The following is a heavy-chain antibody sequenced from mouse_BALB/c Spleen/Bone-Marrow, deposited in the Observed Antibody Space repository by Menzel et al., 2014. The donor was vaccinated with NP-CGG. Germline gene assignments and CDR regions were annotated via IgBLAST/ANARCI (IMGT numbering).Heavy chain of an antibody. V-gene: IGHV1S56*01. J-gene: IGHJ4*01. CDR2: IYPGDGST. CDR3: ARGGGMDY. Sequence: QVQLQQSGPELVKPGASVKMSCKASGYTFTSYYIHWVKQRPGQGLEWIGWIYPGDGSTKHNEKFKGKTTLTADKSSSTAYMLLSSLTSEDSAIYFCARGGGMDYWGQGTSVTVSS. CDR1: GYTFTSYY.